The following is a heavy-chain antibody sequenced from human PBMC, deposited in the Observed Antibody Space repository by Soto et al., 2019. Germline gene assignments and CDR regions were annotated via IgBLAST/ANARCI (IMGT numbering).Heavy chain of an antibody. D-gene: IGHD3-10*01. J-gene: IGHJ5*02. CDR2: IKSKTDGGTT. Sequence: PGGSLRLSYAASGFTFSNAWMSWVRQAPGKGLEWVGRIKSKTDGGTTDYAAPVKGRFTISRDDSKNTLYLQMNSLKTEDTAVYYCIPARRGFDWFDPWGQGTLVTVSS. V-gene: IGHV3-15*01. CDR3: IPARRGFDWFDP. CDR1: GFTFSNAW.